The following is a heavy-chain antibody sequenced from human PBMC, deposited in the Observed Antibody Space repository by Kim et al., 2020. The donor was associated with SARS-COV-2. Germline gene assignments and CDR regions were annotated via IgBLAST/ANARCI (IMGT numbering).Heavy chain of an antibody. Sequence: KGRYTISRDNSKNTMYLQMNSLGAEDTAVYYCAKDRARYCSGGSCYGWDYWGQGTLVTVSS. D-gene: IGHD2-15*01. CDR3: AKDRARYCSGGSCYGWDY. J-gene: IGHJ4*02. V-gene: IGHV3-33*06.